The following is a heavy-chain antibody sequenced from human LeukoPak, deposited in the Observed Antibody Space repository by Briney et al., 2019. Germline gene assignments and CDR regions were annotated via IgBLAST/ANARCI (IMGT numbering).Heavy chain of an antibody. CDR1: GFTFSSYA. J-gene: IGHJ4*02. D-gene: IGHD2-2*01. Sequence: GGSLRLSCAASGFTFSSYAMSWVRQAPGKGLEWVSAISGSGDSTYYADSVKGRFTISRDKSKDTVFLQMNSLRAEDTAVYFCAKGRSSTSSYDYWGQGTLVTVSS. CDR2: ISGSGDST. CDR3: AKGRSSTSSYDY. V-gene: IGHV3-23*01.